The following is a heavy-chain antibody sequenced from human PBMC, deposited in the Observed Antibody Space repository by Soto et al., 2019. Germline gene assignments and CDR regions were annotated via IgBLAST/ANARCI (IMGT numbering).Heavy chain of an antibody. J-gene: IGHJ4*01. CDR2: IKQDESEK. CDR1: GFTFSSYW. Sequence: EVQLVESGGGLVQPGGSLRLSCAASGFTFSSYWMSWVRQAPGKGLEWVANIKQDESEKYYVDSVKGRFTISKDNAKNSLYLQTNSLRAEDTAVYYCATHTEIHFNYWVQGTLVTVSS. D-gene: IGHD4-17*01. V-gene: IGHV3-7*05. CDR3: ATHTEIHFNY.